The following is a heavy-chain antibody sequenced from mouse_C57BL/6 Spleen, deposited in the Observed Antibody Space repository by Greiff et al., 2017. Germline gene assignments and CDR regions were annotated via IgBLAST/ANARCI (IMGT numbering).Heavy chain of an antibody. Sequence: EVQGVESGGGLVQPGGSLKLSCAASGFNFSDYYMYWVRQTPEKRLEWVAYISNGGGSTYYPDTVKGRFTISRDNAKNTLYLQMSRLKSEDTAMYYCARHGLDYAMDYWGQGTSVTVSS. CDR1: GFNFSDYY. CDR3: ARHGLDYAMDY. CDR2: ISNGGGST. V-gene: IGHV5-12*01. D-gene: IGHD3-3*01. J-gene: IGHJ4*01.